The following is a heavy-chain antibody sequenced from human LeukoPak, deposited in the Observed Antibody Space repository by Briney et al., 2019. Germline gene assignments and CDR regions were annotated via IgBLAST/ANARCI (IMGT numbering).Heavy chain of an antibody. J-gene: IGHJ4*02. CDR2: MSTGGSTA. V-gene: IGHV3-48*03. D-gene: IGHD1-7*01. CDR1: EFAFSTYE. CDR3: ARSPANWNYASDC. Sequence: GGSLRLSCVASEFAFSTYEMNWVRQAPGKGLEWVSYMSTGGSTAYYADSVKGRFTISRDDAKNSMYLQMDSLRAEDTAVYYCARSPANWNYASDCWGQGTLVTVSS.